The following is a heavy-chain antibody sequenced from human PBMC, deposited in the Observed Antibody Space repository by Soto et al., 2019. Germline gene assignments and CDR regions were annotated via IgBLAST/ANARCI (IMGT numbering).Heavy chain of an antibody. CDR2: ISGSGEST. J-gene: IGHJ4*02. Sequence: PGGSLRLSCATSGLIFSSYVMSWVRQAPGKGLEWVSGISGSGESTDYTDSVKGRFTISRDNSKNTLYLQMDGLRAEDTARYYCVKRAGSRVLGADHPFDYWGQGTLVTVSS. V-gene: IGHV3-23*01. CDR1: GLIFSSYV. CDR3: VKRAGSRVLGADHPFDY. D-gene: IGHD2-8*01.